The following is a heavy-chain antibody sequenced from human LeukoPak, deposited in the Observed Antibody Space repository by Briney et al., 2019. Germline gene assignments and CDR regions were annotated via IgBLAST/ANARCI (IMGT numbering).Heavy chain of an antibody. CDR1: GGSISSYY. CDR2: IYYSGST. CDR3: ARGRVAAAGWHDAFDI. V-gene: IGHV4-59*12. D-gene: IGHD6-13*01. J-gene: IGHJ3*02. Sequence: SETLSLTCTVSGGSISSYYWSWIRQPPGKGLEWIGYIYYSGSTNYNPSLKSRVTISVDTSKNQFSLKLSSVTAADTAVYYCARGRVAAAGWHDAFDIWGQGTMVTVSS.